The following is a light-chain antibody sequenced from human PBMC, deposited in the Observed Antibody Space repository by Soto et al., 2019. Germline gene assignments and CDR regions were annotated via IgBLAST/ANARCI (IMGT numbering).Light chain of an antibody. V-gene: IGLV1-44*01. CDR3: EAWDDSLEV. J-gene: IGLJ1*01. Sequence: QSVLTQPPSASGTPGQRVTISCSGSSSNIGSNTVNWYQQLPGTAPKLLIYSNNQRPSGVPDRFSGSKSGTSASLAISGLQSEDEAAYYCEAWDDSLEVFRTGTKVPVL. CDR2: SNN. CDR1: SSNIGSNT.